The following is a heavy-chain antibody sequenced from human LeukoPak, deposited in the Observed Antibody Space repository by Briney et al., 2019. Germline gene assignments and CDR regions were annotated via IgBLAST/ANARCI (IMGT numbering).Heavy chain of an antibody. V-gene: IGHV3-30*16. J-gene: IGHJ4*02. CDR1: GFTSSSYA. Sequence: PGGSLRLSSAASGFTSSSYAMHWVGPAPGKGLEWVAVISYNGSNKYYAYSVKGLFTISRDNSKNTLYLQMNSLRAEDTAVYYCARDVAVVVTGYYFDYWGQGTLVTVSS. CDR3: ARDVAVVVTGYYFDY. CDR2: ISYNGSNK. D-gene: IGHD2-2*01.